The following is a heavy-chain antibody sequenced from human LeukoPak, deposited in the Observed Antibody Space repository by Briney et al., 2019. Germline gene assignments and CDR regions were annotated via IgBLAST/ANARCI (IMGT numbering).Heavy chain of an antibody. D-gene: IGHD1-26*01. J-gene: IGHJ6*03. Sequence: PGGSLRLSCAASGFTFSSYEMNWVRQAPGKGLEWVSYISSSGSTIYYADSVKGRFTISRDNAKNSLYLQMNSLRAEDTAVYYCARVVVGATIDYYYYYMDVWGKGTTVTISS. CDR3: ARVVVGATIDYYYYYMDV. CDR1: GFTFSSYE. CDR2: ISSSGSTI. V-gene: IGHV3-48*03.